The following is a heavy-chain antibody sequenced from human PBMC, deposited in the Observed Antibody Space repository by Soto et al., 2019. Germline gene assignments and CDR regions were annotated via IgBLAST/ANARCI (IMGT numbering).Heavy chain of an antibody. J-gene: IGHJ6*02. V-gene: IGHV3-30-3*01. Sequence: SLRLSCAASGFTFSDYYMTWIRQPPGKGLEWVALISYDGSDKDYADSVKGRFTISRDNSRNTLFLQMNSLRAEDTALYYCARDFRYYGMDVWGQGTTVT. CDR2: ISYDGSDK. CDR1: GFTFSDYY. CDR3: ARDFRYYGMDV.